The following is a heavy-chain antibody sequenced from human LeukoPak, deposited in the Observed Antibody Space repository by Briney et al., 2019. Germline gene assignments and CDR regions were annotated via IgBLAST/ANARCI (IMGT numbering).Heavy chain of an antibody. CDR1: GFTFSSYA. D-gene: IGHD3-10*01. CDR2: ISYDGSNK. Sequence: PGRSLRLSCAASGFTFSSYAMHWVRQAPGKGLEWVAVISYDGSNKYYADSVKGRFTISRDNSKNTLYLQMNSLRAEDTAVYYCARDIRITRVRGVSDYWGQGTLVTVSS. CDR3: ARDIRITRVRGVSDY. V-gene: IGHV3-30-3*01. J-gene: IGHJ4*02.